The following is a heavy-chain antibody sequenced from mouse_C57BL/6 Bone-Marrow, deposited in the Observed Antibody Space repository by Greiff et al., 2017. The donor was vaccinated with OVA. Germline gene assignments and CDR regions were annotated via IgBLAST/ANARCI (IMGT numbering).Heavy chain of an antibody. CDR1: GYTFTDYY. Sequence: VQLQQSGPVLVKPGASVKMSCKASGYTFTDYYMNWVKQSHGKSLEWIGVINPSNGGTSYNQKFKGKATLTVDKSSSTAYMELNSLTSEDSAVYYCAPLLRYRYFDYWGQGTTRTVSA. CDR3: APLLRYRYFDY. J-gene: IGHJ2*01. CDR2: INPSNGGT. D-gene: IGHD1-1*01. V-gene: IGHV1-19*01.